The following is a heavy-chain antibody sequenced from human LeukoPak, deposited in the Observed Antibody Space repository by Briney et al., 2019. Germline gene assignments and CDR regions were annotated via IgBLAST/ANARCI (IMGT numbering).Heavy chain of an antibody. V-gene: IGHV3-23*01. CDR2: ISGSGGST. Sequence: PGGSLRLSCAASGFTFSSYAMSWVRQAPGKGLEWVSAISGSGGSTYYADSVKGRFTISRDNSKNTLYLQMNSLRAEDTAVYYCARGGRLLEWLPKDYWGQGTLVIVSS. D-gene: IGHD3-3*01. CDR3: ARGGRLLEWLPKDY. J-gene: IGHJ4*02. CDR1: GFTFSSYA.